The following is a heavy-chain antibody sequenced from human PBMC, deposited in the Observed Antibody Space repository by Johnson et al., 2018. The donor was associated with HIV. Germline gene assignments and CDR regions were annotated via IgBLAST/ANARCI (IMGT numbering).Heavy chain of an antibody. J-gene: IGHJ3*02. V-gene: IGHV3-66*01. CDR2: IYSGGST. CDR1: GFTVSSNY. D-gene: IGHD3-22*01. CDR3: AKGIVVGVRAFDI. Sequence: EVQLVESGGGLVQPGGSLRLSCAASGFTVSSNYMSWVRQAPGKGLEWVSVIYSGGSTYYADSVKGRFTISRDNSKNTLYLQMNSLRAEDTAVYYCAKGIVVGVRAFDIWGRGTLVTVSS.